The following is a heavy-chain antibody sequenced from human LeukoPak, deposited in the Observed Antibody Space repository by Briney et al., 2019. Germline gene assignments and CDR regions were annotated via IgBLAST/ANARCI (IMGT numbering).Heavy chain of an antibody. J-gene: IGHJ3*02. CDR3: AGDFVAYYEPNDAFDI. Sequence: ASVKVSCKASGYTFTSYAMNWVRQAPGQGLEWMGWINTNTGNPTYAQGFTGRFVFSLDTSVSTAYLQISSLKAEDTAVYYCAGDFVAYYEPNDAFDIWGQGTMVTVSS. CDR1: GYTFTSYA. V-gene: IGHV7-4-1*02. D-gene: IGHD3-22*01. CDR2: INTNTGNP.